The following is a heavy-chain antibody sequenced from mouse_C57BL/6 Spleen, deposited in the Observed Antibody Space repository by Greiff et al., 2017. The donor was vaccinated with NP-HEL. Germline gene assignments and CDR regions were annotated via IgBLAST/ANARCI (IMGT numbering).Heavy chain of an antibody. D-gene: IGHD6-2*01. CDR3: ARRSLWYFDV. Sequence: VQLKESGPELVKPGASVKIPCKASGYTFTDYNMDWVKQSHGKSLEWIGDINPNNGGTIYNQKFKGKATLTVDKSSSTAYMELRSLTSEDTAVYYCARRSLWYFDVWGTGTTVTVSS. CDR1: GYTFTDYN. J-gene: IGHJ1*03. V-gene: IGHV1-18*01. CDR2: INPNNGGT.